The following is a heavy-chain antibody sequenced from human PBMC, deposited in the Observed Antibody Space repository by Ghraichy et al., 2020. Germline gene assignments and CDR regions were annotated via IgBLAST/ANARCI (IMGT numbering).Heavy chain of an antibody. CDR3: ARAYCGADCYSRPFDY. D-gene: IGHD2-21*02. J-gene: IGHJ4*02. V-gene: IGHV3-11*01. CDR2: ISTSGSTV. Sequence: GGSLRLSCAASGFTFSDYYMSWIRQAPGKGLEWVSYISTSGSTVSYADSVKGRFTISRDNAKNSLFLQINSLRAEDTAVYYCARAYCGADCYSRPFDYWGQGILVTVSS. CDR1: GFTFSDYY.